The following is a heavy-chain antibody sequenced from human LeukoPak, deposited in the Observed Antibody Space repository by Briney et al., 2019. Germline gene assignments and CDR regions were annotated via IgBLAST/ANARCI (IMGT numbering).Heavy chain of an antibody. D-gene: IGHD1-1*01. CDR2: INTDGQTT. J-gene: IGHJ4*02. V-gene: IGHV3-74*01. Sequence: GGSLRLSCAASGFTFSNYWMHWVRQAPGKGLVWVSRINTDGQTTSYADSVKGRFSISRDNAKNTLYLQMNSLRAEDTAVYYCARPGTGFDCWGQGTLVTVSP. CDR1: GFTFSNYW. CDR3: ARPGTGFDC.